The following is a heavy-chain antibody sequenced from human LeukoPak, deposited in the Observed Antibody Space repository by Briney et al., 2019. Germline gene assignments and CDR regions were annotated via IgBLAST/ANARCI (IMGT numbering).Heavy chain of an antibody. CDR2: ISGSGGST. CDR3: AKDGVRWSSGWDHYFDY. CDR1: GFTFSSYA. V-gene: IGHV3-23*01. D-gene: IGHD6-19*01. Sequence: PGGSLRLSCAASGFTFSSYAMSWVRQAPGKGLEWVSAISGSGGSTYYADSVKGRFTISRDSSKNTLYLQMNSLRAEDTAVYYCAKDGVRWSSGWDHYFDYWGQGTLVTVSS. J-gene: IGHJ4*02.